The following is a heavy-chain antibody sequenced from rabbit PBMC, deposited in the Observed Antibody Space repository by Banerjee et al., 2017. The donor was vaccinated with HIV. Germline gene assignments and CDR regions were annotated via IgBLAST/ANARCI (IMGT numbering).Heavy chain of an antibody. CDR3: ARTGSSYYLGFSL. D-gene: IGHD8-1*01. CDR1: GFDFSSYG. CDR2: IYNGDGST. J-gene: IGHJ4*01. Sequence: QEQLVESGGGLVQPGGSLKLSCKASGFDFSSYGVSWVRQAPGKGLEWIACIYNGDGSTWYASWAKGRFTISKTSSTTVTLQMTSLTAADTATYFCARTGSSYYLGFSLWGQGTLVTVS. V-gene: IGHV1S47*01.